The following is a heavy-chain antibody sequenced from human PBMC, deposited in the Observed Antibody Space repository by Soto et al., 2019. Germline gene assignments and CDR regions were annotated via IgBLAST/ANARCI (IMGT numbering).Heavy chain of an antibody. CDR3: AHNDYYGSGSQTYYFDY. J-gene: IGHJ4*02. CDR2: IYWDDDK. CDR1: GFSLSSRGVG. D-gene: IGHD3-10*01. V-gene: IGHV2-5*02. Sequence: QITLKESGPPLVKPTQTLTLTCTFSGFSLSSRGVGVGWIRQPPGKALECLALIYWDDDKRYSPSLKSRLTITKDTAKNQVVLTMTNMDPVDTATYYCAHNDYYGSGSQTYYFDYWGQGTLVTVSS.